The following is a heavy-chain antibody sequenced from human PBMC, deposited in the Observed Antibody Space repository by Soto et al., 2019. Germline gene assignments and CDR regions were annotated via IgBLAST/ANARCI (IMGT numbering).Heavy chain of an antibody. CDR2: ITFSGNTV. CDR1: GFTFSDSY. CDR3: ARVSWREKYGMDV. V-gene: IGHV3-11*01. Sequence: GGSLRLSCAASGFTFSDSYMSWIRQAPGKGLEWISYITFSGNTVYYADSLKGRFTISRDNAKNSLYLQMNRLRAEDTAVYYCARVSWREKYGMDVWGQGTTVTVS. J-gene: IGHJ6*02.